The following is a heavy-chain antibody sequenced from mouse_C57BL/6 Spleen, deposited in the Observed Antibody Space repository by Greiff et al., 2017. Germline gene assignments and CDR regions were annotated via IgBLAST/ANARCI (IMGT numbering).Heavy chain of an antibody. Sequence: EVKLVESGGGLVQPGGSMKLSCVASGFTFSNYWMNWVRQSPEKGLEWVAQIRLKSDNSATHYAESVKGRFTISRDDSNSSVYLQMNNLRAEAAGIYYCTGGYYGSSYCWFAYWGQGTLVTVSS. D-gene: IGHD1-1*01. CDR3: TGGYYGSSYCWFAY. V-gene: IGHV6-3*01. J-gene: IGHJ3*01. CDR2: IRLKSDNSAT. CDR1: GFTFSNYW.